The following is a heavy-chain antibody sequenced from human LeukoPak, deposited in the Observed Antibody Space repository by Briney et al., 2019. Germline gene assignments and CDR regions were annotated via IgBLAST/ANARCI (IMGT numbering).Heavy chain of an antibody. CDR3: ARDSMIVGWYFQH. CDR2: ISSGGST. J-gene: IGHJ1*01. V-gene: IGHV3-66*01. D-gene: IGHD3-22*01. CDR1: GFTVSSTY. Sequence: PGGSLRHSCAASGFTVSSTYMSWVGKAPGKGLEWVSVISSGGSTNYADSVKGRFTISRDNSKNTLNLQMNSLRAEDTAVYYCARDSMIVGWYFQHWGQGTLVTVSS.